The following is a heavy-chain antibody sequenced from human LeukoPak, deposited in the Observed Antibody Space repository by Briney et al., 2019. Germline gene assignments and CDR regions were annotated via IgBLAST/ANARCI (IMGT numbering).Heavy chain of an antibody. Sequence: ASVKVSCKASGYTFTGYYMHWVRQAPGQGLEWMGWMNPNSGNTGYAQKFQGRVTMTRNTSISTAYMELSSLRSEDTAVYYCARSGGGWYSYYYYYGMDVWGQGTTVTVSS. CDR3: ARSGGGWYSYYYYYGMDV. J-gene: IGHJ6*02. V-gene: IGHV1-8*02. CDR1: GYTFTGYY. CDR2: MNPNSGNT. D-gene: IGHD2-15*01.